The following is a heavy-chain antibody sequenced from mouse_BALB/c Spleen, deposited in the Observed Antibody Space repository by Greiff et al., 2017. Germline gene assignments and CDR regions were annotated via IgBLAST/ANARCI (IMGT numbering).Heavy chain of an antibody. D-gene: IGHD3-3*01. J-gene: IGHJ2*01. CDR1: GFTFSSYT. CDR2: ISSGGSYT. V-gene: IGHV5-6-4*01. CDR3: TREGTEYYFDY. Sequence: EVKLVESGGGLVKPGGSLKLSCAASGFTFSSYTMSWVRQTPEKRLEWVATISSGGSYTYYPDSVKGRFTISRDNAKNTLYLQMSSLKSEDTAMYYCTREGTEYYFDYWGQGTTLTVSS.